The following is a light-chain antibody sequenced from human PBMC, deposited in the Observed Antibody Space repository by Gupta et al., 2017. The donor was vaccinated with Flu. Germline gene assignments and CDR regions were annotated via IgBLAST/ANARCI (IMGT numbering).Light chain of an antibody. J-gene: IGKJ3*01. CDR3: QQYDSSPQT. Sequence: LSPGESATLSCRASQKISSGYLAWYQQRPGQAPSLLIYNASSRAAGIPDRISGSDSGTDFSLTISRLEPEDFGLYYCQQYDSSPQTFGPG. CDR2: NAS. V-gene: IGKV3-20*01. CDR1: QKISSGY.